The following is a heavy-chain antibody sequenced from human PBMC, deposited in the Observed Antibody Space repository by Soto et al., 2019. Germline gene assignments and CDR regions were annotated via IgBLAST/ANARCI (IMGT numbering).Heavy chain of an antibody. CDR2: IYYSGST. CDR3: ARDFKSHYYGSGRHNYFDY. Sequence: PSETLSLTCTVSGGSISSGGYYWSWIRQHPGKGLEWIGYIYYSGSTYYNPSLKSRVTISVDTSKNQFSLKLSSVTAADTAVYYCARDFKSHYYGSGRHNYFDYWGQGTLVTVSS. J-gene: IGHJ4*02. D-gene: IGHD3-10*01. V-gene: IGHV4-31*03. CDR1: GGSISSGGYY.